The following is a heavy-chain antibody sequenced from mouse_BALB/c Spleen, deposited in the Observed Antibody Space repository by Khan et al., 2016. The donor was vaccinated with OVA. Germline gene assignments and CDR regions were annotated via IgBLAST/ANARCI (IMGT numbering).Heavy chain of an antibody. D-gene: IGHD2-14*01. V-gene: IGHV9-4*02. CDR3: ARGGAAYYRDDEGAMEY. Sequence: QIQLVQSGPELKKPGETVRISCKASGYTFTTAGIQWVQKMPGKGLKWIGWINTHSGVPKYAEDFKGRFAFSLEISVNTAYLQITNLKNEDKATYFCARGGAAYYRDDEGAMEYWGQGTSVTVSS. CDR1: GYTFTTAG. CDR2: INTHSGVP. J-gene: IGHJ4*01.